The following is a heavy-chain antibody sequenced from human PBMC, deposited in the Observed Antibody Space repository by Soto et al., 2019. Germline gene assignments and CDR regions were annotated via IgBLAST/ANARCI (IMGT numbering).Heavy chain of an antibody. V-gene: IGHV3-23*01. D-gene: IGHD3-9*01. Sequence: PRGSLRLSCAASGFAFSSYAMSWVRQAPGKGLEWVSAISGSGGSTYYADSVKGRFTISRDNSKNTLYLQMNSLRAEDTAVYYWAPATHYEISWFDPWGQGPLVTASS. CDR3: APATHYEISWFDP. J-gene: IGHJ5*02. CDR2: ISGSGGST. CDR1: GFAFSSYA.